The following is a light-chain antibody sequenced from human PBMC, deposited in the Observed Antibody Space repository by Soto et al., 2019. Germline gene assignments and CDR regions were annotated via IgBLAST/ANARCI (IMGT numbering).Light chain of an antibody. J-gene: IGLJ1*01. V-gene: IGLV2-11*01. CDR3: CAHVGSSTYV. CDR1: TIDVDDY. Sequence: ALAQPRSVSGAPGQSVTISCSWATIDVDDYVSWYQQHPGKAPKVIIYDVTERPSGVPDRFSGSKSGNAASLTVSGLQAEDEADYYCCAHVGSSTYVSGSGTKVPVL. CDR2: DVT.